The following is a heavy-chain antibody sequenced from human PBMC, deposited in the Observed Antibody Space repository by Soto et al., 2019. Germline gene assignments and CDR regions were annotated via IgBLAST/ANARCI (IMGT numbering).Heavy chain of an antibody. Sequence: AASVKVSCKASGYTFTSYGITWVRQAPGQGLEWMGWISTYNGNTNYAQNLQGRVTMTTDTFTNTDYMELRSLRSDDTAVYYCARTYGNSWYSPWGQGTLVTVSS. CDR3: ARTYGNSWYSP. J-gene: IGHJ5*02. CDR1: GYTFTSYG. CDR2: ISTYNGNT. V-gene: IGHV1-18*01. D-gene: IGHD2-2*02.